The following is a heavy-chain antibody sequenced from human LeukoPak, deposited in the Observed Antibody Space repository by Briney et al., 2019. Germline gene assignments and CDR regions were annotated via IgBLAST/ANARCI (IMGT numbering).Heavy chain of an antibody. Sequence: GGSLRLSCAASGLSFNSCGMHWVRQAPGKGLEWVAVISSDGSNKYYADSVKGRFTISRDNSKNTLSLQMNSLRTEDTAVFHCAKGSGGSGSFYNHFDCWGQGTLVTVSS. V-gene: IGHV3-30*18. CDR1: GLSFNSCG. CDR2: ISSDGSNK. CDR3: AKGSGGSGSFYNHFDC. J-gene: IGHJ4*02. D-gene: IGHD3-10*01.